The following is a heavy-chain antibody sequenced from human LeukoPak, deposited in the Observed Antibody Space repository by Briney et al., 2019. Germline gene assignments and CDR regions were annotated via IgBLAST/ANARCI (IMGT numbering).Heavy chain of an antibody. CDR2: ISSSSSTI. J-gene: IGHJ3*02. Sequence: GGALRLSCAGSGCTFSSYSMNWVRHAPATGLEWVSYISSSSSTIYYADSVKGRFTISRDNAKNSLYLQMNSLRAEDTAVYYCASAGDFWSGYYYDAFDIWGQGTMVTVSS. CDR1: GCTFSSYS. V-gene: IGHV3-48*01. CDR3: ASAGDFWSGYYYDAFDI. D-gene: IGHD3-3*01.